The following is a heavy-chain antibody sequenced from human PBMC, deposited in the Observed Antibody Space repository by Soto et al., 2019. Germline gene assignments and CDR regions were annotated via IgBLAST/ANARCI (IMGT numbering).Heavy chain of an antibody. D-gene: IGHD1-20*01. Sequence: SLRLSCAASGFTFNIYAMTWVRQAPGKGLEWVSTTGATGRTTYYSDAVKGRFTVSRDNSKNTLDLQMSNLRAEDTAVYYCATVHNTSRSFDYWGPGTLVTVPS. CDR1: GFTFNIYA. J-gene: IGHJ4*02. V-gene: IGHV3-23*01. CDR3: ATVHNTSRSFDY. CDR2: TGATGRTT.